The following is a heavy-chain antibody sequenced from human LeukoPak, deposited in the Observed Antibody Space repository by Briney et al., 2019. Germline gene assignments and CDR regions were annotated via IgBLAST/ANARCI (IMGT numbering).Heavy chain of an antibody. D-gene: IGHD6-13*01. CDR1: GGSISGYY. J-gene: IGHJ3*02. V-gene: IGHV4-4*07. CDR2: IYTSGST. CDR3: ARDPDSSSWYYAFDI. Sequence: SEILSLTCTVSGGSISGYYWNWIRQPAGKGLEWIGRIYTSGSTNYTPSLKSRVTISVDKSKNQFSLKLSSVTAADTAVYYCARDPDSSSWYYAFDIWGQGTMVTVSS.